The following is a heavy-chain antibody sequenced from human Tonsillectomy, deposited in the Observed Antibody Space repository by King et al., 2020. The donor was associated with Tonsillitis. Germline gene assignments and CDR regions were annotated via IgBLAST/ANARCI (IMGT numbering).Heavy chain of an antibody. V-gene: IGHV3-23*04. D-gene: IGHD3-22*01. CDR2: ISGSGGST. J-gene: IGHJ4*02. CDR1: GFTFISYA. Sequence: VQLVESGGGLVQPGGSLRLSCAASGFTFISYAMSWVRQAPGKGLEWVSAISGSGGSTYYADSVKGRFTISRDNSKNTLYLQMNSLRAEDRAVYYCAKLRDSSGYYYYYFDYWGQGTLVTVSS. CDR3: AKLRDSSGYYYYYFDY.